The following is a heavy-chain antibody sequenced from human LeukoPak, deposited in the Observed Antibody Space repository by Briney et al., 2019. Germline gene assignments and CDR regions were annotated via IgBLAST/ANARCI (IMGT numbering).Heavy chain of an antibody. CDR3: ASSTQISKYADY. V-gene: IGHV3-74*01. Sequence: RSGGSLRLSCAASGFTFSTYWMHSVRQAPGKGLVWVSRINSDGSITTYADSVRGRFIISRDNAKSTLYLQMNSLRAEDTAVYYCASSTQISKYADYWGQGALVTVSS. CDR1: GFTFSTYW. J-gene: IGHJ4*02. D-gene: IGHD2-2*01. CDR2: INSDGSIT.